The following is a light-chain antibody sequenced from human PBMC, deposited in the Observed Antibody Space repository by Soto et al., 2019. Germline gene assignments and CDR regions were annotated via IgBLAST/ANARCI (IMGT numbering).Light chain of an antibody. Sequence: QSLLTQAPSASGTPGQRVTISCSGSSSNIGSNTVSWYQQVPGTAPKLLIYSNDQRPSGVPDRFSGSKSGTSASLAIGGLQSEDEDDYYCAAWDDSLNGWVFGGGTKLTVL. CDR2: SND. V-gene: IGLV1-44*01. J-gene: IGLJ3*02. CDR3: AAWDDSLNGWV. CDR1: SSNIGSNT.